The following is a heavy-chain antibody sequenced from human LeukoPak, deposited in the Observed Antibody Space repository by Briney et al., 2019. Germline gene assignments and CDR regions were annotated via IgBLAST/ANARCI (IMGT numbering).Heavy chain of an antibody. V-gene: IGHV3-30*18. J-gene: IGHJ6*02. Sequence: GGSLRLSCAASGSTFSNYGMHWVRQAPGKGLEWVAVISYDGSNKYYADSVKGRFTISRDNSKNTLYLQMNSLRAEDTAVYYCAKDRRKWELLYYGMDVWGQGTTVTVSS. CDR1: GSTFSNYG. D-gene: IGHD1-26*01. CDR3: AKDRRKWELLYYGMDV. CDR2: ISYDGSNK.